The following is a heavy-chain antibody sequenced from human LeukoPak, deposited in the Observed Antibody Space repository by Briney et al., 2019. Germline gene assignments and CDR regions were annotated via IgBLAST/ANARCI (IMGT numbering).Heavy chain of an antibody. J-gene: IGHJ3*01. Sequence: SETLSLTCTVSGGSISFYYWNWVRQPAGKGLGWIGRIYTRGRTVYNPSLNSRVTISVDNSKHQFSLNLTSVTAADTAVYYCARDPRRELLGGDAFDVWGQGTMVTVSS. CDR2: IYTRGRT. CDR1: GGSISFYY. V-gene: IGHV4-4*07. CDR3: ARDPRRELLGGDAFDV. D-gene: IGHD1-26*01.